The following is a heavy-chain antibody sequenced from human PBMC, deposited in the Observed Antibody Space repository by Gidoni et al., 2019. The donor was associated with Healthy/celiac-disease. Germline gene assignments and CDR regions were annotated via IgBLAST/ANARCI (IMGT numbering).Heavy chain of an antibody. CDR2: INPSGGST. CDR3: ARDAGRYSGYGTEFDY. Sequence: QVQLVQSGAEVKKPGASVKVSCTASGYTFTSYYMHWVRQAPGQGLEWMGIINPSGGSTSYAQKFQGRVTMTRDTSTSTVYMELSSLRSEDTAVYYCARDAGRYSGYGTEFDYWGQGTLVTVSS. J-gene: IGHJ4*02. D-gene: IGHD5-12*01. V-gene: IGHV1-46*01. CDR1: GYTFTSYY.